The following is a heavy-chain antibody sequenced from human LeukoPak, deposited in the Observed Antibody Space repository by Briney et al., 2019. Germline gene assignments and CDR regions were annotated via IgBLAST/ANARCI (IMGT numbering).Heavy chain of an antibody. CDR1: GGSFSGHY. CDR3: ARGPNSSGWDRAFDI. CDR2: INHSGST. D-gene: IGHD6-19*01. Sequence: PSETLSLTCAVYGGSFSGHYWSWIRQPPGKGLEWIGEINHSGSTNYNPSLKSRVTISVDTSKNQFSLKLSSVTAADTAVYYCARGPNSSGWDRAFDIWGQGTMVTVSS. V-gene: IGHV4-34*01. J-gene: IGHJ3*02.